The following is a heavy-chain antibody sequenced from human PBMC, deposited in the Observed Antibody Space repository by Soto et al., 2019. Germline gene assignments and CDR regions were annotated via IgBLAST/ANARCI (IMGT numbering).Heavy chain of an antibody. CDR3: ARREYSGYDA. Sequence: EVQLVESGGGLVQPGGSLRLSCAASGFTFSSYSMNWVRQAPGKGLEWVSYISSSSSTIYYADSVKGRFTISRDNAKNARYLQMNSLRAEDTAVYYCARREYSGYDAWGQGTLVTVSS. J-gene: IGHJ5*02. CDR2: ISSSSSTI. V-gene: IGHV3-48*01. CDR1: GFTFSSYS. D-gene: IGHD5-12*01.